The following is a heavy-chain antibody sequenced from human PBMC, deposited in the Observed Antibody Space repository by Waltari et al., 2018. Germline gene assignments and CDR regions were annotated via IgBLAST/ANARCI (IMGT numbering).Heavy chain of an antibody. J-gene: IGHJ4*02. CDR2: IKQDGSEK. Sequence: EVQLVESGGGLVKPGGSLRVSCAASGFTFSSYWMRWARQAPGKGLEWVAKIKQDGSEKYYVDSVKGRFTISRDNAKNSLYLQMNSLRAEDTAVYYCARDQVTTIFDYWGQGTLVTVSS. CDR3: ARDQVTTIFDY. CDR1: GFTFSSYW. D-gene: IGHD4-17*01. V-gene: IGHV3-7*01.